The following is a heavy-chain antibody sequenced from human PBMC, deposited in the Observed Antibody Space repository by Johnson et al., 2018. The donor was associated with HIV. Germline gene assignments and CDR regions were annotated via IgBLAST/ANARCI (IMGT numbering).Heavy chain of an antibody. D-gene: IGHD3-22*01. V-gene: IGHV3-11*04. CDR2: ISSSGSTI. CDR1: GFSFSDYY. Sequence: QVQLVESGGGLVKPGGSLRLSCLASGFSFSDYYMSWIRQAPGKGLEWVSYISSSGSTIYYADSVKGRFTIYRDNSKNTLSLHMNSLRAEDTAVFYCARTPRPYYDDSSDGAFDIWGQWTMVIVSS. CDR3: ARTPRPYYDDSSDGAFDI. J-gene: IGHJ3*02.